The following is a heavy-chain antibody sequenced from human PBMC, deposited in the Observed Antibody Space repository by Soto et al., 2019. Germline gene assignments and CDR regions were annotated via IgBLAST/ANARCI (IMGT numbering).Heavy chain of an antibody. CDR2: INPCGTT. CDR1: GGSLSAYY. Sequence: QVQVQQWGAGLLKPSETLSLTCAVYGGSLSAYYWSWIRQPPGKGLEWIGEINPCGTTNYNPSLKSRVTMSVDTSKNQFSLKLNSVTAADTAVYHCALAPAAHILHWGQGTLVTVSS. D-gene: IGHD2-2*01. CDR3: ALAPAAHILH. V-gene: IGHV4-34*01. J-gene: IGHJ1*01.